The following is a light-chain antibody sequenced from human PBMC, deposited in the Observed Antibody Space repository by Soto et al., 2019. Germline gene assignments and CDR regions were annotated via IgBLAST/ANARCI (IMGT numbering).Light chain of an antibody. V-gene: IGKV3-20*01. CDR1: RTVIRLY. J-gene: IGKJ1*01. CDR3: QQYGSSPRT. Sequence: EIEMTQSPATLSVSPGERATLSCRASRTVIRLYLAWYQQKPGQAPRLLIYRTSSRATGIPDRFSGSESETDFTLTISRLEPDDSAVYYCQQYGSSPRTFGPGTKVDI. CDR2: RTS.